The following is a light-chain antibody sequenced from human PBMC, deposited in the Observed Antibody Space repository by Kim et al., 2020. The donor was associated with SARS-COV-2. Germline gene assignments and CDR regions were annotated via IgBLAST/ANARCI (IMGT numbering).Light chain of an antibody. Sequence: QPVLTQPPSVSGGPGQRVTISCSGTSFNIGAGYDVHWYQQLPRTAPKLLIYGNNNRPSGVPDRFSGSKSGTSASLAITGLQAEDEADYYCQSYDTRLSGSVFGGGTKVTVL. J-gene: IGLJ3*02. V-gene: IGLV1-40*01. CDR1: SFNIGAGYD. CDR3: QSYDTRLSGSV. CDR2: GNN.